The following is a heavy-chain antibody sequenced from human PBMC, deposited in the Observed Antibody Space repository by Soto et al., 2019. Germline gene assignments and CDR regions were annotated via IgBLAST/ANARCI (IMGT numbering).Heavy chain of an antibody. D-gene: IGHD3-10*01. CDR3: ARSPRGLGNFDY. CDR2: IHYSGSA. V-gene: IGHV4-30-4*01. J-gene: IGHJ4*02. Sequence: PSETLSLTCAVSGGSISSGGAYYWSWIRQSPGKALEWIGYIHYSGSAYYNSSLKSRVTMSVDTAKNQFSLKVTSVTAADTAVYYCARSPRGLGNFDYWGQGTLVTVSS. CDR1: GGSISSGGAYY.